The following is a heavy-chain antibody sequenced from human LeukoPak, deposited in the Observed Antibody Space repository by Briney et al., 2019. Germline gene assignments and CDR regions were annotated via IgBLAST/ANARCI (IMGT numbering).Heavy chain of an antibody. CDR2: IYHSGST. J-gene: IGHJ4*02. CDR3: ARGLYSPYFDY. Sequence: PSETLSLTCAVSGGSISSGGYSWSWIRQPPEKGLEWIGYIYHSGSTYYNPSLKSRVTISVDRSKNQFSLKLSSVTAADTAVYYCARGLYSPYFDYWGQGTLVTVSS. V-gene: IGHV4-30-2*01. CDR1: GGSISSGGYS. D-gene: IGHD2-2*02.